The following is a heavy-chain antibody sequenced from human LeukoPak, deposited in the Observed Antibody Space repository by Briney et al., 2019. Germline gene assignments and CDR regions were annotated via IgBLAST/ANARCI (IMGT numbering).Heavy chain of an antibody. CDR1: GYTFTSYD. D-gene: IGHD3-16*01. J-gene: IGHJ6*02. V-gene: IGHV1-8*01. Sequence: ASVKVSCKASGYTFTSYDINWVRQATGQGLEWMGWMNPNSGNTGYAQKFQGRVTMTRNTSISTAYMELSSLRSEDMAVYYCAAISSGGYYYYYYGMDVWGQGTTVTVSS. CDR2: MNPNSGNT. CDR3: AAISSGGYYYYYYGMDV.